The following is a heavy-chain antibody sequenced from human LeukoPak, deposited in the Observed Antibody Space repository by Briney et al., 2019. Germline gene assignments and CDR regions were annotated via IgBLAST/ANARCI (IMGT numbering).Heavy chain of an antibody. CDR3: ASGPQGDY. J-gene: IGHJ4*02. CDR1: GFTFSSYA. CDR2: INDNGVNT. V-gene: IGHV3-23*01. Sequence: GGSLRLSCAASGFTFSSYAMSWVRQAPGKGLEWVSTINDNGVNTYYAHSVKGRFTISRDNAKNSLYLQMNSLRAEDTAVYYCASGPQGDYWGQGTLVTVSS.